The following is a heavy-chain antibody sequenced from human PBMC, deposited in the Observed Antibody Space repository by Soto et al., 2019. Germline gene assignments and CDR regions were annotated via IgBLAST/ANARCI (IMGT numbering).Heavy chain of an antibody. V-gene: IGHV3-48*02. Sequence: GGSLRLSCAASGFTFSRYSMNWVRQAPGKGLEWVSHISGSSSTIYYTDSVKGRFTVSRDNAKNSLYLQMNSLRDEDTAVYLCAKTSLRVYYYGMDVWGQGTTVTVSS. CDR1: GFTFSRYS. CDR2: ISGSSSTI. J-gene: IGHJ6*02. CDR3: AKTSLRVYYYGMDV.